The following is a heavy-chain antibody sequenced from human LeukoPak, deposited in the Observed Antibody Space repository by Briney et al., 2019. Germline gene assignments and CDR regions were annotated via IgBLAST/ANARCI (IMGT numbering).Heavy chain of an antibody. Sequence: ASVKVSCKASGYTFTSNYMHWVRQAPGQGLEWMGMINPSGGITSYAQKFQGGITMTRDTSTGTVYMELSSLRSEDTAVYYCARGARLLGGFDYWGQGTLVTVSS. V-gene: IGHV1-46*03. J-gene: IGHJ4*02. CDR3: ARGARLLGGFDY. D-gene: IGHD6-6*01. CDR1: GYTFTSNY. CDR2: INPSGGIT.